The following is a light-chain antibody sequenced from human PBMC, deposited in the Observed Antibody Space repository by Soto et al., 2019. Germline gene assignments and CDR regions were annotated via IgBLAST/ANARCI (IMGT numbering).Light chain of an antibody. CDR1: QSAISN. V-gene: IGKV3-15*01. CDR3: HQYYKWPLT. CDR2: DAS. Sequence: EIVMTQSPATLSVSLGGRVTLSCRASQSAISNLAWYQQKPGQTPRLLIYDASTRATDIPARFSGSGSGTDFTLTISSLLSEDFAVYYCHQYYKWPLTFGGGTKVDIK. J-gene: IGKJ4*01.